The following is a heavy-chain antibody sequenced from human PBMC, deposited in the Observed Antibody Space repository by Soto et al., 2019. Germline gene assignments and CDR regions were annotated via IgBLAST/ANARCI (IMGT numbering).Heavy chain of an antibody. J-gene: IGHJ4*02. V-gene: IGHV1-24*01. CDR1: GYTLTELS. Sequence: GASVKVSCKVSGYTLTELSMHWVRQAPGKGLEWMGGFDPEDGETIYAQKFQGRVTMTEDTSTDTAYMELSSLRSEDTAVHYCATTGRSVLWVPFDYWGQGTLVTVSS. CDR3: ATTGRSVLWVPFDY. D-gene: IGHD3-10*01. CDR2: FDPEDGET.